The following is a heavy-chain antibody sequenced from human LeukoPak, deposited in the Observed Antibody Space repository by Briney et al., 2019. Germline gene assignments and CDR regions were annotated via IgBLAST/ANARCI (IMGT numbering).Heavy chain of an antibody. CDR2: IYHSGST. V-gene: IGHV4-4*02. CDR3: ARRGGGSITYFDY. CDR1: GGSISSSNW. D-gene: IGHD3-10*01. J-gene: IGHJ4*02. Sequence: SETLSLTCAVSGGSISSSNWWSWVRQPPGKGLEWIGEIYHSGSTNYNLSLKSRVTISVDKSKNQFSLKLNSVTAADTAVYYCARRGGGSITYFDYWSQGTLVTVSS.